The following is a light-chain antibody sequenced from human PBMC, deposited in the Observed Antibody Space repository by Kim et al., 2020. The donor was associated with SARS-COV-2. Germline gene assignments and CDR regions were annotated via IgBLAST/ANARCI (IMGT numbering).Light chain of an antibody. CDR1: TSNIGRNI. J-gene: IGLJ1*01. CDR3: AAWDDSLNGHV. V-gene: IGLV1-44*01. Sequence: QSVLTQPPSASGTPGQRVTISCSGSTSNIGRNIVNWYQQLPGTAPKVLIYTNIQRPSGVPDRLSGSKSGTSASLAISGLQSEDEADYYCAAWDDSLNGHVFGTGTKVTVL. CDR2: TNI.